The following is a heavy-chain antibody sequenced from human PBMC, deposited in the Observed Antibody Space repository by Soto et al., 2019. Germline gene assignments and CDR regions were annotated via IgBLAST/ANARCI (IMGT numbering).Heavy chain of an antibody. V-gene: IGHV1-18*01. Sequence: ASVKVSCKASGYTFTSYGISWVRQAPGQGLEWMGWISAYNGNTNYAQKLQGRVTMTTDTSTSTAYMELRSLRSDDTAVYYCARVLPLLCGYFPASNTYYYYYMDVWGKGTTVTVSS. D-gene: IGHD3-9*01. J-gene: IGHJ6*03. CDR2: ISAYNGNT. CDR1: GYTFTSYG. CDR3: ARVLPLLCGYFPASNTYYYYYMDV.